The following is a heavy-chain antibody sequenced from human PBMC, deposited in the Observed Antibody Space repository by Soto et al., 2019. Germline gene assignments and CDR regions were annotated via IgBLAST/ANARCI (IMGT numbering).Heavy chain of an antibody. CDR3: ARDHHDSSGYYSYYFDY. CDR1: GFTFSSYG. D-gene: IGHD3-22*01. Sequence: QVQLVESGGGVVQPGRSLRLSCAASGFTFSSYGMNWVRQAPGKGLEWVAIIWYDGSNKYYADSVKGRFTISRDNSKNTMYLQMNSVRAEDTAVYYCARDHHDSSGYYSYYFDYWGQGTLVTVSS. J-gene: IGHJ4*02. CDR2: IWYDGSNK. V-gene: IGHV3-33*01.